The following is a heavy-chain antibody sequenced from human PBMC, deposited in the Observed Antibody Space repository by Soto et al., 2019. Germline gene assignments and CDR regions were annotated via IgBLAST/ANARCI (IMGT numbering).Heavy chain of an antibody. CDR1: GGSISSGGYS. J-gene: IGHJ4*02. V-gene: IGHV4-30-2*01. D-gene: IGHD5-18*01. CDR2: IYHSGST. CDR3: ARATAMVYFDY. Sequence: SETLSLTCAVSGGSISSGGYSWSWIRQPPGKGLEWIGYIYHSGSTYYNPSLKSRVTISVDRSKNQFSLKLSSVTAADTAVYYCARATAMVYFDYWGQGTLVTVSS.